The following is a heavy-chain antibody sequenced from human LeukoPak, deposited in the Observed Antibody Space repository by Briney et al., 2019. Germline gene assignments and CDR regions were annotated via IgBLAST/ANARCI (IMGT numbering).Heavy chain of an antibody. CDR3: AKDGSSSWQDKYFQH. CDR2: INWNGGST. D-gene: IGHD6-13*01. J-gene: IGHJ1*01. Sequence: PGGSLRLSCAASGFTFDDYGMSWVRRAPGKGLEWVSGINWNGGSTGYADSVKGRFTISRDNPKNTLYLQVNSLRAEDTAVYYCAKDGSSSWQDKYFQHWGQGTLVTVSS. CDR1: GFTFDDYG. V-gene: IGHV3-20*04.